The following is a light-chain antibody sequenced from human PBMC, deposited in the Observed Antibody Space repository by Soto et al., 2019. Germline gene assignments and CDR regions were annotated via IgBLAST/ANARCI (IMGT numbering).Light chain of an antibody. CDR1: SSNIGSNY. V-gene: IGLV1-47*02. Sequence: QSVLTQPPSASGTPGQRVTISCSGSSSNIGSNYVCWYQHLPGTAPKLLIYSNNQRPSGVPDRFSGSKSGTSASLAISGLRSEDEAGYYCATWDDSLSGHYVFGTGTKVTVL. CDR2: SNN. J-gene: IGLJ1*01. CDR3: ATWDDSLSGHYV.